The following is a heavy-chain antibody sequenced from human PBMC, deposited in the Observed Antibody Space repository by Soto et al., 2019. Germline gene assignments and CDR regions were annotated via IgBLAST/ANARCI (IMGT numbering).Heavy chain of an antibody. V-gene: IGHV3-30*03. CDR1: GFTFSSSG. Sequence: QVQLVESGGGVVQPGRSLRLSCAASGFTFSSSGIHWVRQTPGKGLEWVAHISIDTKRQYYADPVKGRFTGFRDNSKNTVYLQMSSLRAEATAVYYCARGPASGAFDIWGQGTMVTVSS. CDR3: ARGPASGAFDI. J-gene: IGHJ3*02. CDR2: ISIDTKRQ. D-gene: IGHD1-26*01.